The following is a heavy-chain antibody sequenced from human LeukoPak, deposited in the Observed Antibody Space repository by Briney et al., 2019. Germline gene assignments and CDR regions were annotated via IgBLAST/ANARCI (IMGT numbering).Heavy chain of an antibody. V-gene: IGHV4-59*08. CDR2: IYYNGYT. D-gene: IGHD4-17*01. J-gene: IGHJ4*02. CDR1: GGSISGYY. Sequence: PSETLSLTCTVSGGSISGYYWSWIRQPPGKGLEWIAYIYYNGYTYSNPSLKSRVTISVDTSKNQFSLKLRSVTAADTAVYYCARRQYGGFTYPFDNWGQGTLVTVSS. CDR3: ARRQYGGFTYPFDN.